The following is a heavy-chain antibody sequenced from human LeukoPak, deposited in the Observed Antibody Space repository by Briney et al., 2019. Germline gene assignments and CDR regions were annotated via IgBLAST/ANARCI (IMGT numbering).Heavy chain of an antibody. Sequence: PGGSLRLSCAASGFTFSSYWMSWVRQAPGKGLEWVANIKQDGSQKYYVDSVKGRFSISRDNAKNSLYLQMNSLRAEDTAVYYCARDPYYDILTGYYNLGEFDYWGQGTLVTVSS. CDR3: ARDPYYDILTGYYNLGEFDY. CDR2: IKQDGSQK. CDR1: GFTFSSYW. V-gene: IGHV3-7*01. D-gene: IGHD3-9*01. J-gene: IGHJ4*02.